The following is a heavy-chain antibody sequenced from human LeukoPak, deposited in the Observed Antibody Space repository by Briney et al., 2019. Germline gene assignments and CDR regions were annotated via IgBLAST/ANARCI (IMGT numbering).Heavy chain of an antibody. V-gene: IGHV1-2*02. J-gene: IGHJ5*02. CDR3: ARARGDIVVVPAAIWFDP. CDR2: IKPNNGGT. CDR1: GYTFTGYY. D-gene: IGHD2-2*01. Sequence: ASVKLSCKASGYTFTGYYMHWVRQAPGQGLEWMGWIKPNNGGTNYAQKFQGRVTMTRDTSISTAYMELSRLRSDDTAVYYCARARGDIVVVPAAIWFDPWGQGTLVTVSS.